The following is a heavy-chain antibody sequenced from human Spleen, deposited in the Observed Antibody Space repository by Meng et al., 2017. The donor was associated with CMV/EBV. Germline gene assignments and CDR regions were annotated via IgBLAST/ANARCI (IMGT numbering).Heavy chain of an antibody. V-gene: IGHV4-39*07. CDR1: GGSISSSSYY. CDR2: IYYSGST. Sequence: SETLSLTCTVSGGSISSSSYYWGWIRQPPGKGLEWIGSIYYSGSTNYNPSLKSRVTISVDTSKNQFSLKLSSVTAADTALYYCARELTGTTGGCWFDPWGQGTLVTVSS. D-gene: IGHD1-7*01. CDR3: ARELTGTTGGCWFDP. J-gene: IGHJ5*02.